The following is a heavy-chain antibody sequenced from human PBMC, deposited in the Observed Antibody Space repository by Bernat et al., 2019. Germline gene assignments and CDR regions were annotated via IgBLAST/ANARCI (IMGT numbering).Heavy chain of an antibody. D-gene: IGHD2-2*01. CDR2: IWYDGSNK. J-gene: IGHJ6*02. CDR1: GFTFSSYG. CDR3: ARDRRDIVVVPAAMPDMRSWGMDV. Sequence: QVQLVESGGGVVQPGRSLRLSCAASGFTFSSYGMHWVRQAPGKGLEWVAVIWYDGSNKYYADSVKGRFTISRDNSKNTLYLQMNSLRAEDTAVYYCARDRRDIVVVPAAMPDMRSWGMDVWGQGTTVTVSS. V-gene: IGHV3-33*01.